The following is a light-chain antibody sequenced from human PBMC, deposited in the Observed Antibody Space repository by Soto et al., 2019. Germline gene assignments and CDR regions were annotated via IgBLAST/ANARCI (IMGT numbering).Light chain of an antibody. CDR1: SSNIGAGYD. CDR2: GNN. CDR3: QSYDSSLSGSYV. V-gene: IGLV1-40*01. J-gene: IGLJ1*01. Sequence: QSVLTQPPSVSGAPRQRVTISCTGSSSNIGAGYDVHWYQRLPGTAPKVLIYGNNNRPSGVPDRFSGSKSGTSASLAITGLQAEDEADYYCQSYDSSLSGSYVFGTGTKVTVL.